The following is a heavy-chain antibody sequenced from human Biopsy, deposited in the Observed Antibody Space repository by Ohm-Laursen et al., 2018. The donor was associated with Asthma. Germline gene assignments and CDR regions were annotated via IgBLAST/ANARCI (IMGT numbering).Heavy chain of an antibody. D-gene: IGHD3-22*01. CDR1: GGSIGIYY. Sequence: GTLSLTCSVSGGSIGIYYWGWIRQPPGKGLEYIGYTHYRGTTNTDPSLTGRVTMSVDTSKNQFSLKVTSVTAADTAVYFCARVRGAFYESSVKNAFDVWGQGTMVTVSS. CDR2: THYRGTT. J-gene: IGHJ3*01. V-gene: IGHV4-59*13. CDR3: ARVRGAFYESSVKNAFDV.